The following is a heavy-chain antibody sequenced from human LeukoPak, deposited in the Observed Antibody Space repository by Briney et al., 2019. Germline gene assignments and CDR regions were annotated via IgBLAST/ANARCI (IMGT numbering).Heavy chain of an antibody. Sequence: GGSLRLSCAASGFTFSSYSMNWVRQAPGKGLEWVSYISSSSGTIYYADSVKGRFTISRDNAKNSLYLQMNSLRAEDTAVYYCARVTVTIFTRNLHFDYWGQGTLVTVSS. D-gene: IGHD3-9*01. J-gene: IGHJ4*02. CDR1: GFTFSSYS. CDR3: ARVTVTIFTRNLHFDY. V-gene: IGHV3-48*04. CDR2: ISSSSGTI.